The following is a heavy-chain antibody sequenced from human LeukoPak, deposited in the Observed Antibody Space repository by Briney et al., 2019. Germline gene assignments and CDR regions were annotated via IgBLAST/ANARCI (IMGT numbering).Heavy chain of an antibody. CDR2: IYYSGST. CDR3: ARRGYSYGYKLPYFDY. CDR1: GGSISSSSYY. J-gene: IGHJ4*02. V-gene: IGHV4-39*07. Sequence: TSETLSLTCTVSGGSISSSSYYWGWIRQPPGKGLEWIGSIYYSGSTYYNPSLKSRVTISVDTSKNQFSLKLSSVTAADTAVYYCARRGYSYGYKLPYFDYWGQGTLVTVSS. D-gene: IGHD5-18*01.